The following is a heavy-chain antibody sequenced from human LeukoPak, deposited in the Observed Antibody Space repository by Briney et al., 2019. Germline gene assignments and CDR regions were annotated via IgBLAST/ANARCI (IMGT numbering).Heavy chain of an antibody. D-gene: IGHD5-24*01. CDR1: GFTFSSYG. CDR3: AKGGQSWLPYFDY. V-gene: IGHV3-33*06. J-gene: IGHJ4*02. CDR2: IWYDGSNK. Sequence: GRSLRLSCAASGFTFSSYGMHWVRQAPGKGLGWVAVIWYDGSNKYYADSVKGRFTISRDNSKNTLYLQMNSLRAEDTAVYYCAKGGQSWLPYFDYWGQGTLVTVSS.